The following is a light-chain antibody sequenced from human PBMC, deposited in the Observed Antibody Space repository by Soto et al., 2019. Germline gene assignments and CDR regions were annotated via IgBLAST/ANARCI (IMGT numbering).Light chain of an antibody. CDR1: QGINSY. V-gene: IGKV1-9*01. CDR2: ATS. Sequence: DIQLTQSPSFLSASIGDRVTITCRASQGINSYLAWYQQKPGKAPKLLIYATSTLQSGVPSTFSGRGSGTEFTITIRSLQPEDFATNYCQQDNKYPSCTFGPGTKGDIK. CDR3: QQDNKYPSCT. J-gene: IGKJ3*01.